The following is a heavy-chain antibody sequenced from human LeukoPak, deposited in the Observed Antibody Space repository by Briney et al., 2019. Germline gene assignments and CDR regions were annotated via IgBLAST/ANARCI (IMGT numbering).Heavy chain of an antibody. CDR2: IKQDGSEK. J-gene: IGHJ4*02. V-gene: IGHV3-7*03. D-gene: IGHD6-19*01. CDR1: GFTFSSYW. CDR3: ARGRQWLVYYFDY. Sequence: GGSLRLSCAASGFTFSSYWMSWVRQAPGKGLEWVANIKQDGSEKYYVDSVKGRFTISRDNAKNSLYLQMNSLRAEDTAVYHCARGRQWLVYYFDYWGQGTLVTVSS.